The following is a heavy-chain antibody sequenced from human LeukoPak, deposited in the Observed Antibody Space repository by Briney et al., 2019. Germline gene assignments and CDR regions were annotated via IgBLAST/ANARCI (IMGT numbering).Heavy chain of an antibody. CDR2: IIPIFGTA. Sequence: SVKVSCKASGGTFSSYAISWVRQAPGQGLEWMGGIIPIFGTANYAQKFQGRVTIATDESTSTAYMELSSLRSEDTAVYYCARVAGSYYYYMDVWGKGTTVTVSS. D-gene: IGHD1-26*01. J-gene: IGHJ6*03. CDR3: ARVAGSYYYYMDV. V-gene: IGHV1-69*05. CDR1: GGTFSSYA.